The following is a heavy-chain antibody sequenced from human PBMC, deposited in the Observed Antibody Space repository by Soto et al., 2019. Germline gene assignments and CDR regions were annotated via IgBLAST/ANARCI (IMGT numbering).Heavy chain of an antibody. V-gene: IGHV4-59*01. CDR1: GGSISSYY. J-gene: IGHJ4*02. CDR2: IYYSGST. CDR3: ARDGRYKGYFDY. D-gene: IGHD1-20*01. Sequence: SETLSLTCTVSGGSISSYYWSWIRQPPGKGLEWIGYIYYSGSTNYNPSLKSRVTISVDTSKNQFSLKLSSVTAADTAVYYCARDGRYKGYFDYWGQGTLVTVS.